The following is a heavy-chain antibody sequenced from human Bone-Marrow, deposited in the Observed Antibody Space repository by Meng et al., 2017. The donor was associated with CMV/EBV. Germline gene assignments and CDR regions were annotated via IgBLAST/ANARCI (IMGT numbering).Heavy chain of an antibody. V-gene: IGHV3-30*02. CDR2: IRHDGTNK. Sequence: GESLKISCVASGFTFDEYGMHWVRQTPGKGLEWVAFIRHDGTNKFYGDSVKGRFTISRDNSKNTVSLQMNSLRPEETAIYYCAKDLLLFGGANAYFDSWGQGTQVTVSS. CDR3: AKDLLLFGGANAYFDS. J-gene: IGHJ4*02. D-gene: IGHD3-10*01. CDR1: GFTFDEYG.